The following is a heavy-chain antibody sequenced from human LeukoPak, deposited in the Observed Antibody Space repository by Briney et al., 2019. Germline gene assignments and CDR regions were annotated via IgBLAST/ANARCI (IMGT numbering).Heavy chain of an antibody. CDR1: GGSISSGSYY. J-gene: IGHJ4*02. D-gene: IGHD3-3*01. CDR3: ARGTWRYYFDY. CDR2: IYTSGST. Sequence: PSETLSLTCTVSGGSISSGSYYWSWIRQPAGKGLEWIVRIYTSGSTNYNPSLKSRVTISVDTSKNQLSLKLSSVTAADTAVYYCARGTWRYYFDYWGQGTLVTVSS. V-gene: IGHV4-61*02.